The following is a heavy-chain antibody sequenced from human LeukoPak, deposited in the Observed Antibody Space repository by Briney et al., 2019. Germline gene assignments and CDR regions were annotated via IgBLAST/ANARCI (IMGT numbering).Heavy chain of an antibody. D-gene: IGHD6-19*01. CDR1: GFTFNHYA. Sequence: PGGSLRLSCAACGFTFNHYAMSWVRQAPGKGLEWVSGINHLGHTFYADSVKGRFTISRDNSQNTLFLQMNSLRADDTAEYFCARDHGSQDSGAWYVFAYWGRGTLVTVSS. CDR3: ARDHGSQDSGAWYVFAY. J-gene: IGHJ4*02. CDR2: INHLGHT. V-gene: IGHV3-23*01.